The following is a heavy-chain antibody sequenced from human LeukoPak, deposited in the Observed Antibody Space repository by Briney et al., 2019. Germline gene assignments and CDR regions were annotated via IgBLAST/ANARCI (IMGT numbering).Heavy chain of an antibody. CDR1: GVSFDDYY. CDR3: TPMTTGHDY. V-gene: IGHV4-34*01. Sequence: SETLSLTCAVSGVSFDDYYWAWVRQTPGKGLEWIGEINHSGYTNDSPSLKRRVTLSIDTSKKQFSLTLRSVTVAAAGIYSCTPMTTGHDYWGQGTLLTVSS. J-gene: IGHJ4*02. D-gene: IGHD4-17*01. CDR2: INHSGYT.